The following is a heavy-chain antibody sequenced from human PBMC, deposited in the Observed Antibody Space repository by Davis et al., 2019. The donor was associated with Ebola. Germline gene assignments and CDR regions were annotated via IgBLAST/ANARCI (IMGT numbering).Heavy chain of an antibody. CDR1: GFPFRNYA. J-gene: IGHJ4*02. CDR3: ARAVPGKEDLDF. V-gene: IGHV3-30*04. D-gene: IGHD6-19*01. Sequence: GQSLKISCATSGFPFRNYAMHWVRQTPDRGLELVAVASHDGTTTFYEDSVKGRFTISRDNSKSSLDLQLNRLRTEDTAVYFCARAVPGKEDLDFWGQGTLVTVSS. CDR2: ASHDGTTT.